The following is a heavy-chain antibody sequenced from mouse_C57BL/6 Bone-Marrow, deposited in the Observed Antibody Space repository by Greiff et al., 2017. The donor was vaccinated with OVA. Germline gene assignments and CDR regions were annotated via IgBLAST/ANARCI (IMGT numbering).Heavy chain of an antibody. CDR1: GYTFTSYW. CDR2: INPSSGYT. D-gene: IGHD1-1*01. Sequence: QVQLKESGAELAKPGASVKLSCKASGYTFTSYWMHWVKQRPGQGLVWIGYINPSSGYTKYNQKFKDKATLTADKSSSTAYMQLSSLTYEDSAVYYCARSFYYGIPWCAYWGQGTLVTVSA. V-gene: IGHV1-7*01. CDR3: ARSFYYGIPWCAY. J-gene: IGHJ3*01.